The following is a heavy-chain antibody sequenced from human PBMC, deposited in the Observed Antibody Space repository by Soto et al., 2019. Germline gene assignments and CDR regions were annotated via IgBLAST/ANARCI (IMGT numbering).Heavy chain of an antibody. CDR1: GGSISSSSYY. J-gene: IGHJ4*02. Sequence: PSETLSLTCTVSGGSISSSSYYWGWIRQPPGKGLEWIGSIYYSGSTYYNPSLKSRVTISVDTSKNQLSLKLSSVTAADTAVYYCARQAAGVVVAATPGSHEYWGQGTLVTVSS. CDR2: IYYSGST. CDR3: ARQAAGVVVAATPGSHEY. V-gene: IGHV4-39*01. D-gene: IGHD2-15*01.